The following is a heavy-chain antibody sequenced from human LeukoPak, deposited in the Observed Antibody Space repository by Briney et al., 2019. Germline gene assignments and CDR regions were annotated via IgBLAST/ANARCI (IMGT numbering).Heavy chain of an antibody. CDR2: IIPIFGTA. CDR3: ARDRMTAPHSHYYFDY. CDR1: GGTFSSYA. J-gene: IGHJ4*02. Sequence: GSSVKVSCKASGGTFSSYAISWVRQAPGQGLEWMGGIIPIFGTANYAQKFQGRVTITTDESTSTAYMELSSLRSEDTAVYYCARDRMTAPHSHYYFDYWGQGTLVTVSS. D-gene: IGHD2-21*02. V-gene: IGHV1-69*05.